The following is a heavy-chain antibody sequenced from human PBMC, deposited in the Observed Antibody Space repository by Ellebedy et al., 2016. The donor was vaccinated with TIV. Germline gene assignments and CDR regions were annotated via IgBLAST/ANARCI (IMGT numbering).Heavy chain of an antibody. J-gene: IGHJ5*02. CDR3: ARGLGYFGSRSRWFDS. V-gene: IGHV4-34*01. Sequence: MPSETLSLTCEVFGGSLSGFHWTWIRQSPIRGLEWIGEMSHSGGTQYNPSLESRVTFSLDTSKKQISLTLTSVTAAGTAKYYCARGLGYFGSRSRWFDSWGQGSLVTVSS. CDR2: MSHSGGT. D-gene: IGHD3-10*01. CDR1: GGSLSGFH.